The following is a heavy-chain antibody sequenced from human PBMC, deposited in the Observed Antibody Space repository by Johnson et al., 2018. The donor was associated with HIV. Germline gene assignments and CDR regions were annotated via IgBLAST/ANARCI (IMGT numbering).Heavy chain of an antibody. D-gene: IGHD3-9*01. J-gene: IGHJ3*02. Sequence: QVYLVESGGGVVQRGRSLRLSCAASGFTFSSYAMHWVRQAPGKGLEWVSAINWNGGSTTYADSVKGRFIISRDNSKNTLYLQMNSLRVEDTAVYYCAKDIRLVSTYYDILSGTSFDAFDIWGQGTMVTVSS. CDR3: AKDIRLVSTYYDILSGTSFDAFDI. V-gene: IGHV3-NL1*01. CDR1: GFTFSSYA. CDR2: INWNGGST.